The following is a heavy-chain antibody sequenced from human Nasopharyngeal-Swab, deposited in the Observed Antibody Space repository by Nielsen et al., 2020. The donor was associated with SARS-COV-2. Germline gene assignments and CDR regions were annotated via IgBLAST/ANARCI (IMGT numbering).Heavy chain of an antibody. J-gene: IGHJ3*02. D-gene: IGHD3-16*02. CDR3: AAVRKENIMITFGGVIPPTGLFAFDI. V-gene: IGHV1-58*01. Sequence: WVRQAPGQRLEWIGWIVVGSGNTNYAQKFQERVTITRDMSTSTAYMELSSLRSEDTAVYYCAAVRKENIMITFGGVIPPTGLFAFDIWGQGTMVTVSS. CDR2: IVVGSGNT.